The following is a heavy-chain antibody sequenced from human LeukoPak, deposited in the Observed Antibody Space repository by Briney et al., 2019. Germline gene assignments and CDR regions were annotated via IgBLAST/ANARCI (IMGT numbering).Heavy chain of an antibody. J-gene: IGHJ5*02. CDR1: GGSFSGYY. CDR2: IYSTGST. V-gene: IGHV4-59*10. Sequence: SETLSLTCAVYGGSFSGYYWSWIRQPPGKGLEWIGRIYSTGSTIYNPSLESRVTMSVDTSRNQFSLNLTSVTAADTAVYYCARDRGYCSGTTCYPRFDPWGQGTLVTVSS. CDR3: ARDRGYCSGTTCYPRFDP. D-gene: IGHD2-2*01.